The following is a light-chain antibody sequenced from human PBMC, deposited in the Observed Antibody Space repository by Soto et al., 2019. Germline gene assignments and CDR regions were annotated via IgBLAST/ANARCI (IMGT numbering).Light chain of an antibody. CDR2: WAS. V-gene: IGKV4-1*01. Sequence: DIVMTQSPDSLAVSLGERVTINCKSSQSVLFISNNKNYLAWYQQKPGQPPKLLINWASIRESGVPGRFSGSGSGTDFTLTISSLQAEDVAVYYCQQYYSPPLNFGGGTKVEIK. CDR3: QQYYSPPLN. J-gene: IGKJ4*01. CDR1: QSVLFISNNKNY.